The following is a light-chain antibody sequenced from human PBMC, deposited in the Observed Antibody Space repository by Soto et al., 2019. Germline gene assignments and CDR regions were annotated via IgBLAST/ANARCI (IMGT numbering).Light chain of an antibody. CDR2: VND. J-gene: IGLJ2*01. V-gene: IGLV1-47*01. CDR1: SSNIGGNY. Sequence: QSVLSQPPSASGTPGQRVSMSCSGSSSNIGGNYVYWYQQLPGTAPKLLIYVNDQRPSGVPDRFSASKSGTSASLAISGLRSEDEADYCCATWDDSLSSVVFGGGTKLTVL. CDR3: ATWDDSLSSVV.